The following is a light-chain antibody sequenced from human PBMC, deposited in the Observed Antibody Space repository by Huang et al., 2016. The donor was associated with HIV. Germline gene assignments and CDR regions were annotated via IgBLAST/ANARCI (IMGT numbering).Light chain of an antibody. CDR2: DSS. Sequence: EIVMTQSQATLSVSPGERVTLSCRASQSLSTNLAWYRQKPGQEPRLLIYDSSARHTGNPARFSGSGSGTECTLTISSLRSEDSAVYYCQQYNHWLALTFGGGTKVEIK. J-gene: IGKJ4*01. CDR1: QSLSTN. CDR3: QQYNHWLALT. V-gene: IGKV3D-15*01.